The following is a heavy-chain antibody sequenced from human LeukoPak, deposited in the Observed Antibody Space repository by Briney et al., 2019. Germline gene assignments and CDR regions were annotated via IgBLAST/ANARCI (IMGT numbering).Heavy chain of an antibody. CDR2: INHSGST. Sequence: SETLSLTCTVSGGSISSYYWSWIRQPPGKGLEWIGEINHSGSTNYNPSLKSRVTISVDTSKNQFSLKLSSVTAADTAVYYCARVGYSGYDLASDYWGQGTLVTVSS. CDR3: ARVGYSGYDLASDY. V-gene: IGHV4-34*01. CDR1: GGSISSYY. D-gene: IGHD5-12*01. J-gene: IGHJ4*02.